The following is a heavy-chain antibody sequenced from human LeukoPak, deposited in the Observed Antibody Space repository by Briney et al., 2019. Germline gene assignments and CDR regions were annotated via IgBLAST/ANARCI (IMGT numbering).Heavy chain of an antibody. CDR3: ARETNGSGWYESDY. D-gene: IGHD6-19*01. CDR1: GFTFSSYW. V-gene: IGHV3-7*04. CDR2: INQDGSEK. J-gene: IGHJ4*02. Sequence: PGGSLRLSCAASGFTFSSYWMSWVRQAPGKGLEWVANINQDGSEKYYVDSVKGRFTLSRDNAKNSLYLQMNSLRAEDTAVYYCARETNGSGWYESDYWGRGTLVTVSS.